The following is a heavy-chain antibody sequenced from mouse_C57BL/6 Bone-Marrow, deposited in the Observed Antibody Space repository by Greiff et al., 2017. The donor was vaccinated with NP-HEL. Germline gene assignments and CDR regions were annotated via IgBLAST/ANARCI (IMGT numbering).Heavy chain of an antibody. V-gene: IGHV1-15*01. J-gene: IGHJ1*03. D-gene: IGHD1-1*01. CDR1: GYTFTDYE. CDR3: TRTEFITTVVATDV. Sequence: VQLQQSGAELVRPGASVTLSCKASGYTFTDYEMHWVKQTPVHGLEWIGAIDPETGGTAYNQKFKGKAILTADKSSSTAYMELRRLTSEDSAVYYCTRTEFITTVVATDVWGTGTTVTVSS. CDR2: IDPETGGT.